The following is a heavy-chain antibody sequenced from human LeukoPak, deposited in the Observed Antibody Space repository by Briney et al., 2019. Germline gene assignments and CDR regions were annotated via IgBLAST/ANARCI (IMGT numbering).Heavy chain of an antibody. Sequence: GGSLRLSCGASGFTFSSHWMMWVRPAPGRGLEWVANKKEDGSETYYGDSVKGRFTISRDNAKNSLNLQMNNLRPEDTAMYYCARPLFGSISPGYWGQGTLVTVSS. CDR2: KKEDGSET. CDR1: GFTFSSHW. V-gene: IGHV3-7*01. CDR3: ARPLFGSISPGY. D-gene: IGHD3-3*02. J-gene: IGHJ4*02.